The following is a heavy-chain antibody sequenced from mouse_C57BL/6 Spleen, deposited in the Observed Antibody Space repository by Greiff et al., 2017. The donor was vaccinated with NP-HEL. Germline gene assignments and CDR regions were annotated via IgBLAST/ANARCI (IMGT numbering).Heavy chain of an antibody. J-gene: IGHJ4*01. V-gene: IGHV1-22*01. D-gene: IGHD2-1*01. CDR3: ARRTMVVHYYAMDY. CDR1: GYTFTDYN. CDR2: INPNNGGT. Sequence: EVQLQQSGPELVKPGASVKMSCKASGYTFTDYNMHWVKQSHGKSLEWIGYINPNNGGTSYNQKFKGKATLTVNNSSSTAYMELRSLTSEDAAVYYCARRTMVVHYYAMDYWGQGTSVTVSS.